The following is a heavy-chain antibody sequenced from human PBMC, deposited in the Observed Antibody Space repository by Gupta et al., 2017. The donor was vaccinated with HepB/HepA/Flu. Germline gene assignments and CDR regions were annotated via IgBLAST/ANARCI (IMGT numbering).Heavy chain of an antibody. CDR3: ARDYPSDY. J-gene: IGHJ4*02. Sequence: QEQLVESGGGVVEPGRSLRLSCAASGFTFIICAMHWVRQAPGKGLEWVALISSDGSNKYYADSVKGRFTISRDNSKNTLYLEMSSLRPEDTAVYYCARDYPSDYWGQGTLVTVSS. V-gene: IGHV3-30-3*01. CDR2: ISSDGSNK. CDR1: GFTFIICA.